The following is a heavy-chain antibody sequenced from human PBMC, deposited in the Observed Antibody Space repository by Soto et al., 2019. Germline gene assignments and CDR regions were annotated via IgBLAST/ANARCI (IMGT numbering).Heavy chain of an antibody. J-gene: IGHJ4*02. CDR3: ARGPGSSSVYFDC. D-gene: IGHD6-6*01. CDR1: GGSFSGYY. Sequence: QVQLQQWGAGLLKPSETLSLTCAVYGGSFSGYYWSWIRQPPGKGLEWIGEINHSGSTNYNPSLKSRVTISVDTSKNQFSLKLSSVTAADTAVYYCARGPGSSSVYFDCWGQGTLVTVSS. V-gene: IGHV4-34*01. CDR2: INHSGST.